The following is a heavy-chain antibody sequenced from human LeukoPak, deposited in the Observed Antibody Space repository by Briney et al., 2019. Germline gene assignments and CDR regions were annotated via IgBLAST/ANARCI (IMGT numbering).Heavy chain of an antibody. CDR1: GGTFSSYA. D-gene: IGHD3-22*01. CDR2: IIPILGIA. CDR3: ARGWYDSRGYYYFDY. V-gene: IGHV1-69*04. Sequence: GASVKVSCKASGGTFSSYAISWVRQAPGQGLEWMGRIIPILGIANYAQKFQGRVTITADKSTSTAYMELSSLRSEDTAVYYCARGWYDSRGYYYFDYWGQGTLVTVSS. J-gene: IGHJ4*02.